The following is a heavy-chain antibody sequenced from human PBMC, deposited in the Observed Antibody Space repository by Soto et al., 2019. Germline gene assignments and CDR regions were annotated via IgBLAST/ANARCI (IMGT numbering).Heavy chain of an antibody. Sequence: ESGGGLVQPGGSLRLSCAASGFTFSSYWMSWVRQAPGKGLEWVANIKQDGSEKYYVDSVKGRFTISRDNAKNSLYLQMNSLRAEDTAVYYCARDRSSSYDFWSGYYRGDYYFDYWGQGTLVTVSS. CDR1: GFTFSSYW. CDR2: IKQDGSEK. CDR3: ARDRSSSYDFWSGYYRGDYYFDY. D-gene: IGHD3-3*01. J-gene: IGHJ4*02. V-gene: IGHV3-7*03.